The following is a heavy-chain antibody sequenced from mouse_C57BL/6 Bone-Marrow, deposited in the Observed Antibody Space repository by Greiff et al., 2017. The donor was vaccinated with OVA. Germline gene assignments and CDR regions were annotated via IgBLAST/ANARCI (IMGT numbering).Heavy chain of an antibody. CDR1: GFTFSSYA. V-gene: IGHV5-9-1*02. CDR3: TRDGSSPPDV. J-gene: IGHJ1*03. D-gene: IGHD1-1*01. Sequence: EVQGVESGAGLVKPGGSLKLSCAASGFTFSSYAMSWVRQTPEKRLEWVAYISSGGDYIYYADTVKGRFTISRDNARNTLYLQMSSLKSEDTAMYYCTRDGSSPPDVWGTGTTVTVSS. CDR2: ISSGGDYI.